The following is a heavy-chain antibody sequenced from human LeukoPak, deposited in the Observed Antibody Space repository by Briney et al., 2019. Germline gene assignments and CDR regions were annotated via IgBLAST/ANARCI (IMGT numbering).Heavy chain of an antibody. CDR1: GYTFTTYY. Sequence: ASVKVSCKSSGYTFTTYYIHWVRQAPGQGLESMGWINPNSGGTNYAQKFQGRVTMTRDTSISTAYMELSRLRSDDTAVYYCARGGSGSGWLYYFDYWGQGTLVTVSS. CDR3: ARGGSGSGWLYYFDY. J-gene: IGHJ4*02. CDR2: INPNSGGT. V-gene: IGHV1-2*02. D-gene: IGHD6-19*01.